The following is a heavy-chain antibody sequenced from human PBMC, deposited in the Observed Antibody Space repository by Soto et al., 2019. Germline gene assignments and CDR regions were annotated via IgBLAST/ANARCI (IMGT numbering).Heavy chain of an antibody. V-gene: IGHV1-18*01. CDR2: ISAYNGNT. Sequence: ASVKVSCKASGYTFTSYGISWVRQAPGQGLEWMGWISAYNGNTNYAQKLQGRVTMTTDTSTSTAYMELRSLRPDDTAVYYCARDATPYYVRARENHDAFDIWGQGTMVTVSS. CDR3: ARDATPYYVRARENHDAFDI. J-gene: IGHJ3*02. D-gene: IGHD3-10*02. CDR1: GYTFTSYG.